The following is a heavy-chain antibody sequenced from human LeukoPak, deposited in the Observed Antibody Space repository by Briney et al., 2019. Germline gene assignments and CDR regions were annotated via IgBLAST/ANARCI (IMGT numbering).Heavy chain of an antibody. Sequence: GESLKISCKGSGYSFTSYWMGRVRQMSGKGLEWKGIIDPGDCDTRYSPSLQGQVTISADKSISTAYLQWSSLKAADTGIYYCARVRYSGYDQADYWGQGTLVTVSS. D-gene: IGHD5-12*01. V-gene: IGHV5-51*01. CDR3: ARVRYSGYDQADY. J-gene: IGHJ4*02. CDR1: GYSFTSYW. CDR2: IDPGDCDT.